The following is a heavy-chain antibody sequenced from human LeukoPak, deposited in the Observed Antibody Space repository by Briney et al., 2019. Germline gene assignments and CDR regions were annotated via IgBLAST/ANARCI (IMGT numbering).Heavy chain of an antibody. Sequence: SQTLSLTCAISGDSVSSNSVAWNWIRQSPSRGLEWLGRTYRGSKHYVGSVNSRITINPDTSKNQFSLHLNSVTPEDTAVYYCAREIISGYIDYWGQGSLVTVSS. CDR2: TYRGSK. CDR1: GDSVSSNSVA. V-gene: IGHV6-1*01. J-gene: IGHJ4*02. CDR3: AREIISGYIDY. D-gene: IGHD3-3*02.